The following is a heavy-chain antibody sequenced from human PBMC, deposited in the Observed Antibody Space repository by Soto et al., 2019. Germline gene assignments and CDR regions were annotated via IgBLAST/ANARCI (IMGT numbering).Heavy chain of an antibody. J-gene: IGHJ4*02. CDR2: INSDGSST. D-gene: IGHD1-20*01. CDR1: GFTFSSYW. V-gene: IGHV3-74*01. CDR3: ARGVTGPRLRVIL. Sequence: GGSLRLSCAASGFTFSSYWMHWVRQAPGKGLVWVSRINSDGSSTSYADSVKGRFTISRDNAKNTLYLQMNSLRAEDTAVYYCARGVTGPRLRVILWGQGTLVTVSS.